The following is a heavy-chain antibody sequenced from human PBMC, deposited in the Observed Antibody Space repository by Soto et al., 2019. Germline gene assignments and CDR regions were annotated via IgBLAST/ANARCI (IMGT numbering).Heavy chain of an antibody. CDR3: ARHGAAGTRYYYYYYGMDV. CDR2: IYYSGST. J-gene: IGHJ6*02. V-gene: IGHV4-39*01. Sequence: PSETLSLTCTVSGGSISSSSYYWGWIRQPPGKGLEWIGSIYYSGSTYYNPSLKSRVTISVDTSKNQFSLKLSSVTAADTAVYYCARHGAAGTRYYYYYYGMDVWGQGTTVTVSS. CDR1: GGSISSSSYY. D-gene: IGHD6-13*01.